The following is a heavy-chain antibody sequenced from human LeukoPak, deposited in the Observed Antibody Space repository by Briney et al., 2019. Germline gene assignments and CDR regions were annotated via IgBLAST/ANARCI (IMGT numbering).Heavy chain of an antibody. CDR3: ARDEVVAAPNYFGMAV. CDR2: MNPNSGNT. D-gene: IGHD2-15*01. V-gene: IGHV1-8*01. CDR1: GYTFTSYD. Sequence: GASVNVSCKASGYTFTSYDVNWVRQATGQGLEWMGWMNPNSGNTGLAQKFQGRVTLTRDTSLSTAYMELSNLRSDDTAVYYCARDEVVAAPNYFGMAVWGQGTTVSVSS. J-gene: IGHJ6*02.